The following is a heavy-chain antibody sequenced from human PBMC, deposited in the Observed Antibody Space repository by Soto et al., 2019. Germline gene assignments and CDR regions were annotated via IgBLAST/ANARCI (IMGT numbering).Heavy chain of an antibody. CDR3: VDCGSSAFDC. D-gene: IGHD1-26*01. CDR2: IKQDESER. CDR1: GFTFSSYW. J-gene: IGHJ4*02. Sequence: GGSLRLSCAASGFTFSSYWMSWVRQAPGKGLEWVANIKQDESERYFVDSVKGRFTISRDNAKNSLDLQMNSLRADDTAVYYCVDCGSSAFDCWGQGTLVTVSS. V-gene: IGHV3-7*01.